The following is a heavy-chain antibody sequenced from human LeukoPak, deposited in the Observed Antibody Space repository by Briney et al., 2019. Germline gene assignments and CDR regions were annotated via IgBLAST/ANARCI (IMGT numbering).Heavy chain of an antibody. V-gene: IGHV4-59*01. Sequence: PSETLSLTCTVSGGSISSYYWSWIRQPPGKGLEWIGYIYYSGSTNYNPSLKSRVTISVDTSKNQFSLKLSSVTAADTAVYYCARNILTERSYCYYGMDVWGQGTTVTVSS. CDR1: GGSISSYY. D-gene: IGHD3-9*01. J-gene: IGHJ6*02. CDR3: ARNILTERSYCYYGMDV. CDR2: IYYSGST.